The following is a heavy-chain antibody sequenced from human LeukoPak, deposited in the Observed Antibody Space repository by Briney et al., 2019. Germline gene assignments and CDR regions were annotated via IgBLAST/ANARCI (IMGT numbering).Heavy chain of an antibody. CDR1: GYTFTGYY. CDR2: INPNSGGT. CDR3: ARGSYCSGGSCYSGGFDY. J-gene: IGHJ4*02. Sequence: ASVKVSCKASGYTFTGYYMHWVRQAPGQGLERMGWINPNSGGTNYAQKFQGWVTMTRDTSISTAYMELSRLRSDDTAVYYCARGSYCSGGSCYSGGFDYWGQGTLVTVSS. V-gene: IGHV1-2*04. D-gene: IGHD2-15*01.